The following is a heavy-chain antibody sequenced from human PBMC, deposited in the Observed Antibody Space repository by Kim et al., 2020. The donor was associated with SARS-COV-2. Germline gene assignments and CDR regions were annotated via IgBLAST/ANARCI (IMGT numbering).Heavy chain of an antibody. J-gene: IGHJ4*01. Sequence: GGSLRLSCEASGFTFSDYYMTWIRQAPGKGLDWVSYISIVGTSIYYADSVKGRFTISRDNAKNLLYLQMDSLRVEDTAIYYCARGGTYFDLLTCHELDY. V-gene: IGHV3-11*01. CDR1: GFTFSDYY. D-gene: IGHD3-9*01. CDR2: ISIVGTSI. CDR3: ARGGTYFDLLTCHELDY.